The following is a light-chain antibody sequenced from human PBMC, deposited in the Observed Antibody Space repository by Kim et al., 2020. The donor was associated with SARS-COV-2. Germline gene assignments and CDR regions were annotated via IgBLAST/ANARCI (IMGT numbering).Light chain of an antibody. V-gene: IGLV1-40*01. CDR1: SSNIGAGYD. J-gene: IGLJ2*01. CDR3: QSYDSSLSGSGV. CDR2: GNS. Sequence: VTISWTGSSSNIGAGYDVHWYQHLPGTAPKLLIYGNSNRPSGVPDRFSGSKSGTSASLAITGLQAEDEADYYCQSYDSSLSGSGVFGGGTQLTVL.